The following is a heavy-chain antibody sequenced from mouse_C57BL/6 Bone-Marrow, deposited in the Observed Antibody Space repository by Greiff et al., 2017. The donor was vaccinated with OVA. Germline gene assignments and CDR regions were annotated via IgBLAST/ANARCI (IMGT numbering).Heavy chain of an antibody. CDR2: ISSGGIYT. Sequence: EVKVVESGGDLVKPGGSLKLSCAASGFTFSSYGMSWVRQTPDKRLEWVATISSGGIYTYYPDSVKGRFTISRDNAKNTLYLQMSSLKSEDTAMYYCARHGDYGSFFDYWGQGTTLTVSS. D-gene: IGHD1-1*01. CDR1: GFTFSSYG. V-gene: IGHV5-6*01. J-gene: IGHJ2*01. CDR3: ARHGDYGSFFDY.